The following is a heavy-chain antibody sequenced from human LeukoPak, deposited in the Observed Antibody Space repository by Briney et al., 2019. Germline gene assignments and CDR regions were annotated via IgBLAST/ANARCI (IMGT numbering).Heavy chain of an antibody. J-gene: IGHJ4*02. D-gene: IGHD6-19*01. CDR2: ISGSGGST. V-gene: IGHV3-23*01. CDR3: AKQQWLVRGAFDN. CDR1: GFTFSSYA. Sequence: PGGSLRLSCAASGFTFSSYAMSWVRQPPGKGLEWVSAISGSGGSTYYADSVKGRFTISRDNSKNTLYLQMNSLRAEATAVYYCAKQQWLVRGAFDNWGQGTLVTVSS.